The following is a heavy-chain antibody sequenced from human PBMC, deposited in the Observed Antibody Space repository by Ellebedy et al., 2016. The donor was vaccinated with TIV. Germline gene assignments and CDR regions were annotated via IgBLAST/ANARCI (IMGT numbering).Heavy chain of an antibody. Sequence: ASVKVSXKASGYTFTDYYMHWVRQAPGQGLEWMGWINPVSGGTNYAQTFQGRVTMTRDTSISTAYMELNRLRSDDTAVYFCARDRRDIWGQGTMVTVS. J-gene: IGHJ3*02. CDR1: GYTFTDYY. CDR2: INPVSGGT. V-gene: IGHV1-2*02. CDR3: ARDRRDI.